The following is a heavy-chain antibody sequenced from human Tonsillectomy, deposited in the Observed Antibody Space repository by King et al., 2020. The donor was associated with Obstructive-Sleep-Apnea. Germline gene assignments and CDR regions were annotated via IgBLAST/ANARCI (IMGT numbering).Heavy chain of an antibody. CDR3: ARVGAPAQMVYAGFDY. V-gene: IGHV4-39*07. CDR1: GDSISSSSYY. D-gene: IGHD2-8*01. CDR2: INYSGST. Sequence: LQLQESGPGLVKPSETLSLTCTVSGDSISSSSYYWGWIRQSPGKGLEWIGTINYSGSTYYNPSLKSRVTISVDTSKNQFSLRLSSVTAADTAVYYCARVGAPAQMVYAGFDYWGQGTLVTVSS. J-gene: IGHJ4*02.